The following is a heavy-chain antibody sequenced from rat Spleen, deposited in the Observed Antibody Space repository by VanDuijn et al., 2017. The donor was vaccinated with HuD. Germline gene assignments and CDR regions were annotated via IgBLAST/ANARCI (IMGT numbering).Heavy chain of an antibody. V-gene: IGHV5-7*01. CDR3: TRGYYFDY. CDR1: GFTFSNYD. CDR2: ISYDGSTP. J-gene: IGHJ2*01. Sequence: EVQVVESGGGIVQPGRSMKLSCAASGFTFSNYDMVWVRQAPTKGLKWVASISYDGSTPYYRDSVKGRFTISRDNAKSTLHLQMDSLRSEDTATYYCTRGYYFDYWGQGVMVTVSS.